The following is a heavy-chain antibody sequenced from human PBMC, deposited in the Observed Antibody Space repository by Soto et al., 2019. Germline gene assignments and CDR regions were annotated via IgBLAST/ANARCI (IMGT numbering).Heavy chain of an antibody. Sequence: SQTLSLTCAISGDSVSRNSAAWNWIRQSPSRGLEWLGRTYYRSKWYNDYAVSVKSRITINPDTSKNQFSLQLNSVTPEDTAVYYCAREAVQVAGNSGFDYWGQGTLVTVSS. J-gene: IGHJ4*02. V-gene: IGHV6-1*01. CDR2: TYYRSKWYN. CDR1: GDSVSRNSAA. D-gene: IGHD6-19*01. CDR3: AREAVQVAGNSGFDY.